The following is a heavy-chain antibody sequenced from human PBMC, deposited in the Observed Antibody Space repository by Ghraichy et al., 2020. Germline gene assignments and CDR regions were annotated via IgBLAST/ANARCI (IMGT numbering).Heavy chain of an antibody. V-gene: IGHV3-66*01. D-gene: IGHD3-22*01. J-gene: IGHJ6*02. Sequence: GGSLRLSCAASGFTVSSNYMSWVRQAPGKGLEWVSVIYSGGSTYYADSVKGRFTISRDNSKNTLYLQINSLRAEDTAVYYCARDLYDSSGYYYYYYGMDVWGQGTTVTVSS. CDR2: IYSGGST. CDR3: ARDLYDSSGYYYYYYGMDV. CDR1: GFTVSSNY.